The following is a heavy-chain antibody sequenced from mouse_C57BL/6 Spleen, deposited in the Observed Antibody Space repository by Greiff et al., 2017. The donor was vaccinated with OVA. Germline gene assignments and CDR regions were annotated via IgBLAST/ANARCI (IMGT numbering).Heavy chain of an antibody. CDR3: ARIPLYYEYDTGRYAMDY. Sequence: QVTLKESGPGILQPSQTLSLTCSFSGFSLSTFGMGVGWIRQPSGKGLEWLAHIWWDDDKYYNPALKSRLTISKATSKNQVFLKIANVDTADTATYYCARIPLYYEYDTGRYAMDYGGQGTSVTVSP. CDR2: IWWDDDK. D-gene: IGHD2-4*01. CDR1: GFSLSTFGMG. V-gene: IGHV8-8*01. J-gene: IGHJ4*01.